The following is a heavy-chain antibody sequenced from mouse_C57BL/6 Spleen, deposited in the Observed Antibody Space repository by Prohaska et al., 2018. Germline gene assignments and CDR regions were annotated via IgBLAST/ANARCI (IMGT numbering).Heavy chain of an antibody. CDR2: IWWDDDK. CDR1: GFSLSTFGMG. Sequence: TCSFSGFSLSTFGMGVGWIRQPSGKGLEWLAHIWWDDDKYYNPALKSRLTISKDTSKNQVFLKIANVDTADTATYYCARIDYYGSSSYWYFDVWGTGTTVTVSS. V-gene: IGHV8-8*01. J-gene: IGHJ1*03. CDR3: ARIDYYGSSSYWYFDV. D-gene: IGHD1-1*01.